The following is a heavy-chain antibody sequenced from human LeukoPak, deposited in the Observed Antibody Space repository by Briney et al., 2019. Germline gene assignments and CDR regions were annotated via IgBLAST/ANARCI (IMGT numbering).Heavy chain of an antibody. CDR3: AREMVWVGATIDYYYGMDV. J-gene: IGHJ6*02. Sequence: SVKVSCKASGGTFSSYAISWVRQAPGQGLEWMGVIIPIFGTANYAQKFQGRVTITADESTSTAYMELSSLRSEDTAVYYCAREMVWVGATIDYYYGMDVWGQGTTVTVSS. CDR1: GGTFSSYA. V-gene: IGHV1-69*13. CDR2: IIPIFGTA. D-gene: IGHD1-26*01.